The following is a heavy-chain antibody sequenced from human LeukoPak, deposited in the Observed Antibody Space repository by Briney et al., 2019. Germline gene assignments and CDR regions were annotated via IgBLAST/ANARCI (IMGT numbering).Heavy chain of an antibody. Sequence: GGSLRLSCAASGFKFSSYWMSWVRQAPGKGLEWVANIKQDGSEKYYVDSVKGRFTISRDNAKNSLYLQMNSLRAEDTAVFYCARHTTFYYYYMDVWGKGTTVTVS. D-gene: IGHD2/OR15-2a*01. CDR3: ARHTTFYYYYMDV. CDR1: GFKFSSYW. CDR2: IKQDGSEK. V-gene: IGHV3-7*01. J-gene: IGHJ6*03.